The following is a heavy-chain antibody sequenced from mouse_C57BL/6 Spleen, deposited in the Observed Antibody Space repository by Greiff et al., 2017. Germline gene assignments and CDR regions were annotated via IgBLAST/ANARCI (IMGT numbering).Heavy chain of an antibody. V-gene: IGHV1-76*01. Sequence: VKLMESGAELVRPGASVKLSCKASGYTFTDYYINWVKQRPGQGLEWIARIYPGSGNTYYTEKFKGKATLTAEKSSSTAYMQLSSLTSEDSAVYFCAREDYYGSSYWYFDVWGTGTTVTVSS. CDR3: AREDYYGSSYWYFDV. CDR2: IYPGSGNT. J-gene: IGHJ1*03. CDR1: GYTFTDYY. D-gene: IGHD1-1*01.